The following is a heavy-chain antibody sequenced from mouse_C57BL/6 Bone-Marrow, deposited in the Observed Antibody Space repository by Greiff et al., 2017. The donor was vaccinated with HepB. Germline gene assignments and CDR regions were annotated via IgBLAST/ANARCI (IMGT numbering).Heavy chain of an antibody. Sequence: EVQLQESGPGLAKPSQTLSLTCSVTGYSITSDYWNWIRELPGNKLEYMGYISYSGSTYYNPSLKSRISITRDTSKNQYYVQLNAVTTDDTAAYYCAREGDYDGRPAMDYWGQGTSVTVSS. CDR3: AREGDYDGRPAMDY. CDR1: GYSITSDY. D-gene: IGHD1-1*01. J-gene: IGHJ4*01. CDR2: ISYSGST. V-gene: IGHV3-8*01.